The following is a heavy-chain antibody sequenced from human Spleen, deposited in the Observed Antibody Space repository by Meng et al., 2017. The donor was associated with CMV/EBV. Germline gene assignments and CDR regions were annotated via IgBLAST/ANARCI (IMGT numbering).Heavy chain of an antibody. V-gene: IGHV3-21*01. J-gene: IGHJ4*02. CDR1: GVTFSSYS. CDR2: ISSSSSYI. D-gene: IGHD2-2*02. CDR3: ARDAYCSSTSCYTAD. Sequence: SGVTFSSYSMNWVRQAPGKGLEWVSSISSSSSYIYYADSVKGRFTISRDNAKNSLYLQMNSLRAEDTAVYYCARDAYCSSTSCYTADWGQGTLVTVSS.